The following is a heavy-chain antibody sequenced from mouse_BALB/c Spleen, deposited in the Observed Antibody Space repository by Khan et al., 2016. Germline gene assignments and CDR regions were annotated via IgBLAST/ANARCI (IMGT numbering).Heavy chain of an antibody. J-gene: IGHJ3*01. V-gene: IGHV2-9*02. Sequence: QVQLKQSGPGLVAPSQSLSITCTVSGFSLTNSGVHWVRQPPRKGLDWLGVIWAGGSTDYNSALMSRLSITRDTTQNQVFLKMNSLQTYDTAMYYCARDDQDFDAWFASWGQGTLVTVSA. CDR2: IWAGGST. CDR3: ARDDQDFDAWFAS. CDR1: GFSLTNSG.